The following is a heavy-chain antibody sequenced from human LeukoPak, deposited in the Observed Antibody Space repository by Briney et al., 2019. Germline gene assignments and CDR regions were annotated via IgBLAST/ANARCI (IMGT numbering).Heavy chain of an antibody. CDR2: IWYDGSHA. CDR1: GFTFSTYG. V-gene: IGHV3-33*01. J-gene: IGHJ6*03. D-gene: IGHD6-13*01. Sequence: PGRSLRLSCSASGFTFSTYGMNWVRQAPGKGLEWVAVIWYDGSHANYADAVKGRFTISRDNSKNTLYLQMNSPRAEDTAVYYCARDRGYSSRWNFGKDYHMDVWGKGTTVTVSS. CDR3: ARDRGYSSRWNFGKDYHMDV.